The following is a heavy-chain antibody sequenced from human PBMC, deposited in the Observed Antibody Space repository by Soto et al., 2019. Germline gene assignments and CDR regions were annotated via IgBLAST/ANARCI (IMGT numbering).Heavy chain of an antibody. V-gene: IGHV5-10-1*01. J-gene: IGHJ4*02. D-gene: IGHD3-22*01. Sequence: GESLKISCKGSGYSFAGYWITWVRQKPGKGLEWMGRIDPSDSQTYYSPSFRGHVTISVTKSITTVFLQWSSLRASDTATYYCARQIYDSDTGPNFQYYFDSWGQGTPVTVSS. CDR3: ARQIYDSDTGPNFQYYFDS. CDR2: IDPSDSQT. CDR1: GYSFAGYW.